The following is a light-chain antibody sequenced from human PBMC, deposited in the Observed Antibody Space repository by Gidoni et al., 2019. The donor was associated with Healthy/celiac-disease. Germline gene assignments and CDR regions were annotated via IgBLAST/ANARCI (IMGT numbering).Light chain of an antibody. Sequence: DIQMTQSPSSLSASVGDRVTITCQASQDISNYLNWYQQKPGKAPKLLIYDASNLETGVPSRFSGSGSGTDFTFTISSLQPEDIATEYCQQYDNLPLTFXGXTKVEIK. CDR3: QQYDNLPLT. CDR2: DAS. V-gene: IGKV1-33*01. J-gene: IGKJ4*01. CDR1: QDISNY.